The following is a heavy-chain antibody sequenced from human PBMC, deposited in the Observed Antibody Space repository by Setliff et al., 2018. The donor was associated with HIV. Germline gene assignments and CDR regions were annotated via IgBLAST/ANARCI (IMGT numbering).Heavy chain of an antibody. CDR1: GYTFTSYA. V-gene: IGHV1-3*01. D-gene: IGHD6-13*01. CDR3: ATDPGYSSTWYSESFQH. J-gene: IGHJ1*01. CDR2: INAGNGNT. Sequence: GASVKVSCKASGYTFTSYAMHWVRQAPGQRLEWMGWINAGNGNTKYSQKFQGRLTMTEDTSTDTAYMELSSLRSDDTAMYYCATDPGYSSTWYSESFQHWGQGTVVTVSS.